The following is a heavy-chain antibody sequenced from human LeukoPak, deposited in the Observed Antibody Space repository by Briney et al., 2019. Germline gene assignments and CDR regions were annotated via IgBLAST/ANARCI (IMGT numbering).Heavy chain of an antibody. Sequence: LRLSCAASGFTFSSFWMSWVRQAPGKGLEWIGYIYYSGSTNYNPSLKSRVTISVGTSKNQFSLKLSSVTAADTAVYYCARSRDPLRSAWSQFDYWGQGTLVTVSS. V-gene: IGHV4-59*01. D-gene: IGHD6-13*01. J-gene: IGHJ4*02. CDR2: IYYSGST. CDR3: ARSRDPLRSAWSQFDY. CDR1: GFTFSSFW.